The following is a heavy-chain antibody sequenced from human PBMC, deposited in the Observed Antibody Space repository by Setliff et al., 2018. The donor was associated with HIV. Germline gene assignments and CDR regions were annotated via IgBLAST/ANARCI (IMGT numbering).Heavy chain of an antibody. CDR1: GFTFGEYA. J-gene: IGHJ4*02. CDR3: TRVEWDLQSEY. D-gene: IGHD1-26*01. Sequence: GGSLRLSCRASGFTFGEYAMSWVRQAPGKGLEWVGFIRRKGYGGTTEYAASVKGRFTISRDDSKSIANLQMNSLKTEDTAVYYCTRVEWDLQSEYWGQGTLVTVSS. V-gene: IGHV3-49*04. CDR2: IRRKGYGGTT.